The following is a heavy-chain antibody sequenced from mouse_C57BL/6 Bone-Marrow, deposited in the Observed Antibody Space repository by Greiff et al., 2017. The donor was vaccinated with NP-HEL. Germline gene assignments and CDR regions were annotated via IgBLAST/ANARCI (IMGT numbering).Heavy chain of an antibody. CDR3: TPYAMDY. V-gene: IGHV14-4*01. CDR1: GFNIKDDY. CDR2: IDPENGDT. J-gene: IGHJ4*01. Sequence: EVQLQESGAELVRPGASVKLSCTASGFNIKDDYMHWVKQRPEQGLEWIGWIDPENGDTEYASKFQGKATITADTSSNTAYLQLSSLTSEDTAVYYCTPYAMDYWGQGTSVTVSS.